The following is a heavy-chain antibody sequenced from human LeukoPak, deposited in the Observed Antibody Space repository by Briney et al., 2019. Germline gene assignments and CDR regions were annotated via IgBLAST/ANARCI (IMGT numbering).Heavy chain of an antibody. Sequence: SGGSLRLSCSASGFTFSSYAMHWVRQAPGKGLEYVSAISSNGGSTYYADSVKGRFTISRDNSKNTLYLQMNSLRAEDTAVYYCARDYNDILTGYYYFDYWGQGTLVTVSS. D-gene: IGHD3-9*01. V-gene: IGHV3-64*04. CDR2: ISSNGGST. CDR1: GFTFSSYA. J-gene: IGHJ4*02. CDR3: ARDYNDILTGYYYFDY.